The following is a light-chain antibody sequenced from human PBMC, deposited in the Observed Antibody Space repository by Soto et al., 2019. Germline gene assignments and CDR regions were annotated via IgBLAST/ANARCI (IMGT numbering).Light chain of an antibody. CDR2: DAS. CDR1: QSISSW. J-gene: IGKJ2*01. V-gene: IGKV1-5*01. CDR3: QQYGSIAYT. Sequence: DIQMTQSPSTLSASVGDRVTITCRASQSISSWLAWYQQKPGKAPSLLIKDASTLASGVPSRFSGSGSGTEFTLTISSLQPDDFATYYCQQYGSIAYTFGQGTKLEIK.